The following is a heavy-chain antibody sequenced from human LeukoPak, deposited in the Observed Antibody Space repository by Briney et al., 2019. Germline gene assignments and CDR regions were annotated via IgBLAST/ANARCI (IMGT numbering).Heavy chain of an antibody. CDR3: ARDQRTVGYYGMDV. CDR2: IYYSGST. V-gene: IGHV4-59*12. Sequence: PSETLSLTCTVSGGSISGNHWSWVRRPPGKELEWIGYIYYSGSTNYNPSLKSRVTISVDTSKNQFSLKLRSVTAADTAVYYCARDQRTVGYYGMDVWGRGTTVTVSS. CDR1: GGSISGNH. J-gene: IGHJ6*02. D-gene: IGHD1-26*01.